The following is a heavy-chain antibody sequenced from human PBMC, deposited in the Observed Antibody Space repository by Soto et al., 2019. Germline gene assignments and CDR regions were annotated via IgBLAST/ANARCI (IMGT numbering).Heavy chain of an antibody. CDR1: GFSLSNAGSG. D-gene: IGHD1-1*01. V-gene: IGHV4-30-4*01. CDR2: IYYNGRT. Sequence: SGPTLVNPTETLTLTCTASGFSLSNAGSGVSWIRQPPGKGLEWIGYIYYNGRTDYNPSLRSRLTVSIDTSKNQFSLRLTSVTAADTAVYYCARDRSNSPDYLDAWGQGTLVTVSS. CDR3: ARDRSNSPDYLDA. J-gene: IGHJ4*02.